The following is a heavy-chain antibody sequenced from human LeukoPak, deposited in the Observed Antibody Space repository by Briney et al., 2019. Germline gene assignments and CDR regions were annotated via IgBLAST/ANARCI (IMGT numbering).Heavy chain of an antibody. Sequence: RASVKVSCKASGYTFTGYYIHWVREAPGQGLEWMGWINPNSGGTNYAQKFQGRVTMTRDTSITTAYMELSRLRSDDTAVYYCARSIAVAGPFDYWSQGTLVTVSS. CDR1: GYTFTGYY. D-gene: IGHD6-13*01. V-gene: IGHV1-2*02. CDR2: INPNSGGT. CDR3: ARSIAVAGPFDY. J-gene: IGHJ4*02.